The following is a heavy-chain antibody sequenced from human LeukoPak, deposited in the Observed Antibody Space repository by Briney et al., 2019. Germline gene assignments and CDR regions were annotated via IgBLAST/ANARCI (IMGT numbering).Heavy chain of an antibody. V-gene: IGHV3-23*01. CDR1: GFTFSSYA. Sequence: GGSLRLSCAASGFTFSSYAMSWVRQAPGKGLEWVSAISGSGGSTYYADSVKGRFTISRDNSKNTLYLQMNSLRAEDTAVYYCAKVVGYCSGGSCYSDYWGQGTLVTVSS. CDR2: ISGSGGST. CDR3: AKVVGYCSGGSCYSDY. J-gene: IGHJ4*02. D-gene: IGHD2-15*01.